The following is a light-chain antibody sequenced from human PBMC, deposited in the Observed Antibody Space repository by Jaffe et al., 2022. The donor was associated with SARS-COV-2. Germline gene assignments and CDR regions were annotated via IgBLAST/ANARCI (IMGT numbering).Light chain of an antibody. Sequence: EIVMTQSPATLSVSPGDTVTLSCRASQSVSSGLAWYQQRPGQPPRLLIYNAYSRAAGISTRFSGSGSGTEFTLTVSRLQSEDFGVYYCQQHSSWPLTFGGGTRVEIK. CDR3: QQHSSWPLT. V-gene: IGKV3-15*01. J-gene: IGKJ4*01. CDR1: QSVSSG. CDR2: NAY.